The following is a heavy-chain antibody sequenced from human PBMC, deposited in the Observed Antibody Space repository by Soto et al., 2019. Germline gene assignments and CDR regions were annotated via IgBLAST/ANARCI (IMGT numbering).Heavy chain of an antibody. CDR1: GYTFTSYG. J-gene: IGHJ6*02. CDR2: ISAYNGNT. V-gene: IGHV1-18*01. CDR3: ARDQWRWLQXNYYYYGMDV. Sequence: QVQLVQSGAEVKKPGASVKVSCKASGYTFTSYGISWVRQAPGQGLEWMGWISAYNGNTNYAQKLQGRVTMTTDTSTSTAYMELRSLRSDXXAVYYCARDQWRWLQXNYYYYGMDVWGQGTTVTVSS. D-gene: IGHD5-12*01.